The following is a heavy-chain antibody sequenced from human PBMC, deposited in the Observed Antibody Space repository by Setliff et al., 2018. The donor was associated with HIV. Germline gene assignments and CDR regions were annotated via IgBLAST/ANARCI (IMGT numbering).Heavy chain of an antibody. Sequence: GGSLRLSCAASGFTFSDHYMNWVRQAPGKGLEWVSYISKSGDYSNYADSVRGRFIISRDNAKNSLYLQMNSLTAEDTAVYYCARDVSWRVRTYIDYWGQGALVTVSS. J-gene: IGHJ4*02. V-gene: IGHV3-11*06. CDR2: ISKSGDYS. CDR1: GFTFSDHY. CDR3: ARDVSWRVRTYIDY. D-gene: IGHD3-3*01.